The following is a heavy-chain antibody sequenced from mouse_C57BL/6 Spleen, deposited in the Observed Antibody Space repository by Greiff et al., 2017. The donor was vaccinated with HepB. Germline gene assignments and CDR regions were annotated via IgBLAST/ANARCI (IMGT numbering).Heavy chain of an antibody. Sequence: QVQLKQPGTELVKPGASVKLSCKASGYTFTSYWMHWVKQRPGQGLEWIGNINPSNGGTNYNEKFKSKATLTVDKSSSTAYMQLSSLTSEDSAVYYCARSPLYGWYFDVWGTGTTVTVSS. CDR2: INPSNGGT. D-gene: IGHD1-1*02. CDR3: ARSPLYGWYFDV. V-gene: IGHV1-53*01. CDR1: GYTFTSYW. J-gene: IGHJ1*03.